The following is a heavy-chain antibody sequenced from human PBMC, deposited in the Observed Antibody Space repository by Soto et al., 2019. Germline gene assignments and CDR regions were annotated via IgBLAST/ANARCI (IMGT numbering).Heavy chain of an antibody. CDR1: GGSISSGGYY. V-gene: IGHV4-31*03. Sequence: SETLSLTCTVSGGSISSGGYYWSWIRQHPGKGLEWIGYIYYSGSTYYNPSLKSRVTISVDTSKNQFSLKLSSVTAADTAVYYCARNLVVVPAALDYWGQGTLVTVSS. D-gene: IGHD2-2*01. CDR3: ARNLVVVPAALDY. J-gene: IGHJ4*02. CDR2: IYYSGST.